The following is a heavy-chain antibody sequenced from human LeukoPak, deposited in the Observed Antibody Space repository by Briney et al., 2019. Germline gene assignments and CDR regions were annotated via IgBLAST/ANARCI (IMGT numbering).Heavy chain of an antibody. CDR2: IYHSGST. D-gene: IGHD6-13*01. Sequence: TSETLSLTCTVSGGSISSGGYYWSWIRQPPGKGLEWIGYIYHSGSTYYNPSLKSRVTISVDTSKNQFSLKLSSVTAADTAVYYCARVASSSWYIDYWGQGTLVTVSS. V-gene: IGHV4-30-2*01. CDR1: GGSISSGGYY. J-gene: IGHJ4*02. CDR3: ARVASSSWYIDY.